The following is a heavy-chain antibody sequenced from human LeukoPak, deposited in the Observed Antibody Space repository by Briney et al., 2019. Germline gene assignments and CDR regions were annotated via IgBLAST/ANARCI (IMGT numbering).Heavy chain of an antibody. V-gene: IGHV3-23*01. CDR3: AKDGYFHDSSGYSYFDS. CDR2: ISGSGGTT. J-gene: IGHJ4*02. Sequence: GGSLRLSCAASGFTFNNFPMSWVRQVPGKGLEWVSSISGSGGTTYYAGSVRGRFTISRDNAKKTLFLHMRSLRAEDTALYHCAKDGYFHDSSGYSYFDSWGQGILVSVSS. D-gene: IGHD3-22*01. CDR1: GFTFNNFP.